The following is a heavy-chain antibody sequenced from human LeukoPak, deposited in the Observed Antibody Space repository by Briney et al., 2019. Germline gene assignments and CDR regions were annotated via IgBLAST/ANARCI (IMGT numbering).Heavy chain of an antibody. V-gene: IGHV3-20*04. CDR2: INWNGGST. Sequence: GRSLRLSCAASGVTFDDYGMSWVSQAPGKWLEWVSGINWNGGSTGYADSVKGRFTISRDNAKNSLYLQMNSLRAEDTALYYCARDPYGTYCSSTSCSGYMDVWGKGTTVTVSS. CDR3: ARDPYGTYCSSTSCSGYMDV. D-gene: IGHD2-2*01. J-gene: IGHJ6*03. CDR1: GVTFDDYG.